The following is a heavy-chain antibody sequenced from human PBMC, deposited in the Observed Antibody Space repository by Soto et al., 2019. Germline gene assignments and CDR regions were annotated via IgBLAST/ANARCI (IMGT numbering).Heavy chain of an antibody. Sequence: ASVKVSCKASGYTFPNYYIDWVRQAPGQGLEWMGIINPNGGSTTYVQKFQGRVTMTRDTSTSTVYMELSSLRSEDTAVYYCARAACTTVTNRLNDVFDVWGQGTMVTVSS. CDR3: ARAACTTVTNRLNDVFDV. J-gene: IGHJ3*01. CDR2: INPNGGST. V-gene: IGHV1-46*03. D-gene: IGHD4-4*01. CDR1: GYTFPNYY.